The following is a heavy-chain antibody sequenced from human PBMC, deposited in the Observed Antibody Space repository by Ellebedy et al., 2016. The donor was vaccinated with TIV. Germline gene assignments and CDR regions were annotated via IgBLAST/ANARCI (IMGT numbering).Heavy chain of an antibody. D-gene: IGHD5-12*01. CDR1: GYTFTGYY. CDR2: INPNSGGP. V-gene: IGHV1-2*02. CDR3: VSYDAGPPYYYYYGMDV. Sequence: AASVKVSCKASGYTFTGYYMHWVRQAPGQGLEWMGWINPNSGGPNYAQKFQGRVTMTRDTSISTAYMELSRLRSDDTAVYYCVSYDAGPPYYYYYGMDVWGQGTTVTVSS. J-gene: IGHJ6*02.